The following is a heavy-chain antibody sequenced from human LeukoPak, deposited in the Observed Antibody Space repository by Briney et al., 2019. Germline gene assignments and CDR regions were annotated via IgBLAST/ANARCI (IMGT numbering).Heavy chain of an antibody. CDR3: ARGEWDLLFDY. CDR2: IYYSGST. V-gene: IGHV4-31*03. D-gene: IGHD1-26*01. CDR1: GGSISSGGYY. J-gene: IGHJ4*02. Sequence: SETLSLTCTVSGGSISSGGYYWSWIRQHPGKGLEWIGYIYYSGSTYYNPSLKSRVTISVDTSKNQFSLKLSSVTAADTAVYYCARGEWDLLFDYWGQGTLVTVSS.